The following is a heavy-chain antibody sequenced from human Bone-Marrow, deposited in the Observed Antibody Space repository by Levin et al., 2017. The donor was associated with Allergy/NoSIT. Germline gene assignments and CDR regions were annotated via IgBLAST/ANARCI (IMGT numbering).Heavy chain of an antibody. D-gene: IGHD4-23*01. CDR3: AKDLHYGGSDF. J-gene: IGHJ4*02. Sequence: QTGGSLRLSCAVSGFTFTGYWMHWVRQPPGKGPVWVSQISPDGSSSAYTDSVKGRFTVSRDNVKNTVYLQMNNLRAEDTAVYYCAKDLHYGGSDFWGQGALVIVSS. V-gene: IGHV3-74*03. CDR2: ISPDGSSS. CDR1: GFTFTGYW.